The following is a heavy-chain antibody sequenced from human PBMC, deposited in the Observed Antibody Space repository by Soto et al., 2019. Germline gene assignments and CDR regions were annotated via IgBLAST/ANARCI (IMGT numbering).Heavy chain of an antibody. D-gene: IGHD2-2*01. CDR2: IRSKANSYAT. CDR1: GFTFSGSA. J-gene: IGHJ4*02. V-gene: IGHV3-73*02. CDR3: TRQLVYCSSTSCYAGEHY. Sequence: EVQLVESGGGLVQPGGSLKLSCAASGFTFSGSAMHWVRQASGKGLEWVGRIRSKANSYATAYAASVKGRFTISRDDSKNTAYMQRGTLKDEDTAVYYCTRQLVYCSSTSCYAGEHYWGQGTLVTVSS.